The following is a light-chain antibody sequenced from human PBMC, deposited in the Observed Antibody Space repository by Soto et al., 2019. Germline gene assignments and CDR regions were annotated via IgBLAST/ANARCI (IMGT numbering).Light chain of an antibody. Sequence: DIVMTQSPATLSVSPGERATLSCRASQSVSSNLAWYQQKPGQAPRLLIYGASTRATGIPASFSGSGSATEFTLTISSLQSEDFAVYYCQQYNNWPWTFGQGTKVEIK. CDR2: GAS. J-gene: IGKJ1*01. V-gene: IGKV3-15*01. CDR1: QSVSSN. CDR3: QQYNNWPWT.